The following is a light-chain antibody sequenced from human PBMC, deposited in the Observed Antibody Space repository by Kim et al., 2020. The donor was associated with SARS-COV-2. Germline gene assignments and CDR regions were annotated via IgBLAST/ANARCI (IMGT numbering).Light chain of an antibody. CDR1: SSDVGDYNY. CDR3: SSYASINNFV. V-gene: IGLV2-8*01. CDR2: EVT. Sequence: GQSVTISCTGTSSDVGDYNYVSWYQQHPGKAPKLMIYEVTKRPSGVPDRFSGSKSGNTASLTVSGLQAEDEADYFCSSYASINNFVFGTGTKVTVL. J-gene: IGLJ1*01.